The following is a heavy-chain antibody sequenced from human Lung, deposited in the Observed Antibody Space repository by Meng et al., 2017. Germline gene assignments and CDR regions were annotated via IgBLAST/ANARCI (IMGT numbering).Heavy chain of an antibody. D-gene: IGHD2-2*01. CDR2: ISHSGST. CDR1: GGSFSGYY. CDR3: TRAPLPAGRGLKNWFEP. V-gene: IGHV4-34*01. J-gene: IGHJ5*02. Sequence: QVQLQQWGAGLLKPSETLSLTCGVYGGSFSGYYWSWIRQPPGKGLEGIGEISHSGSTNYNPSLKSRVTISVDTSKNQFSLQLTSVTAADTAMYYCTRAPLPAGRGLKNWFEPWGQGTLVTVSS.